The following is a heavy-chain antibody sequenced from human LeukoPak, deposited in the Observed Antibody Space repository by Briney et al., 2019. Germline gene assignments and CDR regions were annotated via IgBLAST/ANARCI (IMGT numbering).Heavy chain of an antibody. CDR2: IDHSGST. D-gene: IGHD4-17*01. V-gene: IGHV4-34*01. Sequence: PSETLSLTCGVYGGSFSGYYWTWIRQSPGKGLEWIGEIDHSGSTNYNPSLKSRVTISVDTSKNQFSLKLSSVTAADTAVYYCARDIDGDYGWYFDYWGQGTLVTVSS. J-gene: IGHJ4*02. CDR1: GGSFSGYY. CDR3: ARDIDGDYGWYFDY.